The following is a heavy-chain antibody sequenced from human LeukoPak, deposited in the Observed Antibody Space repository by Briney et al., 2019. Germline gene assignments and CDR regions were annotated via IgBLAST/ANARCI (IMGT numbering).Heavy chain of an antibody. CDR2: IYHSGST. J-gene: IGHJ4*02. D-gene: IGHD6-13*01. CDR1: GYSISSGYY. V-gene: IGHV4-38-2*02. CDR3: ARWGDSSSWPEYYFDY. Sequence: PSETLSLTCTVSGYSISSGYYWGWIRQPPGKGLEWIGSIYHSGSTYYNPSLKSRVTISVDTSKNQFSLKLSSVTAADTAVYYCARWGDSSSWPEYYFDYWGQGTLVTVSS.